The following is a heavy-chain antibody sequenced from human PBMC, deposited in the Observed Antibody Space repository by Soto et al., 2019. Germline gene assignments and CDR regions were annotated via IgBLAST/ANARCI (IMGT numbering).Heavy chain of an antibody. CDR2: ISYDGSNK. V-gene: IGHV3-30-3*01. Sequence: GGSLRLSCAASVFTFSSYAMHLVRQAPGKGLECVAVISYDGSNKYYADSVKGRFTTSRDNSKNTRYLQMNSLRAEDTAVYYCARETRWGYHYYYYYGMDVWGQGTTVTVSS. J-gene: IGHJ6*02. CDR3: ARETRWGYHYYYYYGMDV. D-gene: IGHD5-18*01. CDR1: VFTFSSYA.